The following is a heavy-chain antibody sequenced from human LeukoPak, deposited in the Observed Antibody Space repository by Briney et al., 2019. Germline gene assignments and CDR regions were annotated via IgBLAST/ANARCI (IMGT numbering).Heavy chain of an antibody. D-gene: IGHD6-19*01. CDR1: GGSISSYY. CDR2: IYYSGST. J-gene: IGHJ3*02. CDR3: ARVRYSSGGWVDAFDI. V-gene: IGHV4-59*01. Sequence: SETLSLTCTVSGGSISSYYWSWIRQPPAQGMEWIGYIYYSGSTNYNPSLKSRVTISVATSKNQFTLKLSSVTGADTAVYYCARVRYSSGGWVDAFDIWGQGTMVTVSS.